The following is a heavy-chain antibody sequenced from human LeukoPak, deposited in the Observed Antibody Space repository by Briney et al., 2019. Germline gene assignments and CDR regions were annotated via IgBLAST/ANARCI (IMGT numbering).Heavy chain of an antibody. Sequence: SETLSLTCTVSGGSISSYYWSWIRQPPGKGLEWIGRIYTSGSTNYNPSLKSRVTMSVDTSKNQFSLKLSSVTAADTAVYYCARDPGGSSGYPYYFDYWGQGTLVTVSS. D-gene: IGHD6-19*01. CDR1: GGSISSYY. CDR2: IYTSGST. J-gene: IGHJ4*02. CDR3: ARDPGGSSGYPYYFDY. V-gene: IGHV4-4*07.